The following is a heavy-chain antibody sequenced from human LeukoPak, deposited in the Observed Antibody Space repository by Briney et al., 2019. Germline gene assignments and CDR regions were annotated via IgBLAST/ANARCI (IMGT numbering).Heavy chain of an antibody. CDR3: ARGGQQWLVLSPAEYFQH. CDR2: ISAYNVNT. J-gene: IGHJ1*01. D-gene: IGHD6-19*01. CDR1: GYTFTSYG. Sequence: ASVKVSCKAPGYTFTSYGISWVRQAPGQGLEWMGWISAYNVNTNYAQKLQGRVTMTTDTSTSTAYMELRSLRSDDTAVYYCARGGQQWLVLSPAEYFQHWGQGTLVTVSS. V-gene: IGHV1-18*01.